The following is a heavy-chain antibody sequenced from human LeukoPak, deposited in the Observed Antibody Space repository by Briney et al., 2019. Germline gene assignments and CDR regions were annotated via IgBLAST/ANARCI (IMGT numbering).Heavy chain of an antibody. Sequence: SETLSLTCTVSDASSNNSNYYWGCIRQPPGKGLEWIGSIHYSGGPKYNPSLKSRVTISVDMSKSQFSLKLSSVTAADTAVYYCARVRARIAVAGRGFDYWGQGTLVTVSS. V-gene: IGHV4-39*07. CDR2: IHYSGGP. J-gene: IGHJ4*02. D-gene: IGHD6-19*01. CDR1: DASSNNSNYY. CDR3: ARVRARIAVAGRGFDY.